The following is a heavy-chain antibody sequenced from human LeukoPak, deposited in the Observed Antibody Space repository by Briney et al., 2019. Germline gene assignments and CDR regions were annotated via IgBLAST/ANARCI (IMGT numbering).Heavy chain of an antibody. CDR1: GFTFSSHA. J-gene: IGHJ4*02. V-gene: IGHV3-23*01. Sequence: GGSLRLSCAASGFTFSSHAMSWVRLAPGKGLEWVSAISASGDGIYYTDSVKGRFTMCRDNSKDTLYLQMNTLRADDTAVYYCAKSPGGAAGNRVFDHWGQGALVTVSS. D-gene: IGHD6-13*01. CDR3: AKSPGGAAGNRVFDH. CDR2: ISASGDGI.